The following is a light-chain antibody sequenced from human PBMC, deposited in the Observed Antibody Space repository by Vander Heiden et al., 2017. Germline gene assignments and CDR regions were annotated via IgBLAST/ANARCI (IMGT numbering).Light chain of an antibody. J-gene: IGLJ3*02. CDR1: SSNIGSHT. CDR2: SNN. Sequence: QSVLTQPPSASGPPGQRVPISFSVSSSNIGSHTVNWYQQLPGTAPKLLIYSNNQRPSGVPDRFSGSKSGTSASLAISGLQSEDEADYYCAAWDDSLNRGVFGGGTKLTVL. CDR3: AAWDDSLNRGV. V-gene: IGLV1-44*01.